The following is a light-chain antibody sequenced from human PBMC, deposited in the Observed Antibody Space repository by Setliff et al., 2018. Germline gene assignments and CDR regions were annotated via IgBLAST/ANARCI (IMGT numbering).Light chain of an antibody. J-gene: IGLJ1*01. Sequence: QSVLTQPPSASGSPGQSVTISCTGTNSDVGGYSYVSWYQQRPGKAPKLLIYEVSERPSGVPDRFSGSKSGNTASLTVSGLQAEDEADYYCSSYGGDNNFVFGTGTKVTVL. CDR2: EVS. CDR1: NSDVGGYSY. V-gene: IGLV2-8*01. CDR3: SSYGGDNNFV.